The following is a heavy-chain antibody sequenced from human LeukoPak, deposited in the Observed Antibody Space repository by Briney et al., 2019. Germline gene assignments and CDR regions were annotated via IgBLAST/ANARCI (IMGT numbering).Heavy chain of an antibody. J-gene: IGHJ6*04. CDR3: ARVPYVLLWFGELSFSGTDV. Sequence: GSLRLSCAASGGSISSYYWSWIRQPPGKGLEWIGYIYYSGSTNYNPSLKSRVTISVDTSKNQFSLKLSSVTAADTAVYYCARVPYVLLWFGELSFSGTDVWGKGTTVTVSS. V-gene: IGHV4-59*01. D-gene: IGHD3-10*01. CDR1: GGSISSYY. CDR2: IYYSGST.